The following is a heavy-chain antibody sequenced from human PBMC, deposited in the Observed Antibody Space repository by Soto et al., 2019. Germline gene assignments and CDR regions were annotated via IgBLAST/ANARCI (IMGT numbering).Heavy chain of an antibody. CDR1: GFTFSTYG. V-gene: IGHV3-30*18. CDR3: AKDQTHAFDI. Sequence: QVQLVESGGGVVQPGRSLRLSCAASGFTFSTYGMYWVRQAPGKGLEWVAVISDDGNSKYYADSVKGQFTISRDNSKNTVYLQMNSLRLEDTAVYYCAKDQTHAFDIWGQGTMVTVSS. CDR2: ISDDGNSK. J-gene: IGHJ3*02.